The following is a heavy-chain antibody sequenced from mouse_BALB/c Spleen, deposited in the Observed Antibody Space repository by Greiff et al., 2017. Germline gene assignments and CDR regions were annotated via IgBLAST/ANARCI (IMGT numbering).Heavy chain of an antibody. V-gene: IGHV3-6*02. CDR3: ARVDYDGGIFAY. Sequence: ESGPGLVKPSQSLSLTCSVTGYSITSGYYWNWIRQFPGNKLEWMGYISYDGSNNYNPSLKNRISITRDTSKNQFFLKLNSVTTEDTATYYCARVDYDGGIFAYWGQGTLVTVSA. CDR1: GYSITSGYY. CDR2: ISYDGSN. J-gene: IGHJ3*01. D-gene: IGHD2-4*01.